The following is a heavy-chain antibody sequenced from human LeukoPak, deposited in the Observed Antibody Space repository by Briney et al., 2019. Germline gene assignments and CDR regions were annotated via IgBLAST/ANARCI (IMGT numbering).Heavy chain of an antibody. CDR2: IIPIFGTA. J-gene: IGHJ6*04. V-gene: IGHV1-69*01. CDR1: GGTFSSYA. Sequence: SVKVSCKASGGTFSSYAISWVRQAPGQGLEWMGGIIPIFGTANYAQKFQGRVTITADESTSTAYMELSSLRSGDTAVYYCARAINPAHSLSYYGMDVWGKGTTVTVSS. D-gene: IGHD5-24*01. CDR3: ARAINPAHSLSYYGMDV.